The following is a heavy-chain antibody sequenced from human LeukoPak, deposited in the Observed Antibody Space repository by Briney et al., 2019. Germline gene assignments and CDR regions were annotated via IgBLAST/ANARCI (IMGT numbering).Heavy chain of an antibody. D-gene: IGHD5-24*01. Sequence: ETLSLTCTVSGGSISSYYWSWIRQPPGKGLEWIGYIYYSGSTNYNPSLKSRVTISVDTSKNQFSLKLSSVTAADTAVYYCARVRDGYNYAPFDYWGQGTLVTVSS. V-gene: IGHV4-59*01. J-gene: IGHJ4*02. CDR2: IYYSGST. CDR3: ARVRDGYNYAPFDY. CDR1: GGSISSYY.